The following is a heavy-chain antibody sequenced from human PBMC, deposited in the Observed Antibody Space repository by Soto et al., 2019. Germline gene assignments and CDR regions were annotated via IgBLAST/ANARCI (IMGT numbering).Heavy chain of an antibody. J-gene: IGHJ4*02. CDR2: IYYSGST. D-gene: IGHD1-26*01. CDR1: GGSVSSGSYY. V-gene: IGHV4-61*01. Sequence: SETLSLTCTVSGGSVSSGSYYWSWIRQPPGKGLEWIGYIYYSGSTNYNPSLKSRVTISVDTSKNQFSLKLSSVTAADTAVYYCARDVWELLIDYWGQGTLVTVSS. CDR3: ARDVWELLIDY.